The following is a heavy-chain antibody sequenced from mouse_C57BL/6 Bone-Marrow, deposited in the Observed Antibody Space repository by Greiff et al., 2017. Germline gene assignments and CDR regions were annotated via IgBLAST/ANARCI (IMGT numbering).Heavy chain of an antibody. CDR2: IYPRSGNT. D-gene: IGHD6-1*01. V-gene: IGHV1-81*01. Sequence: QVQLQQSGAELARPGASVKLSCKASGYTFTSYGISWVKQRTGQGLEWIGEIYPRSGNTYYNEKFKGKATLTADKSSSTAYMELRSLTSEDSAVYVCSSCWGPLYGYFHVWGRGTTVTVSA. CDR3: SSCWGPLYGYFHV. CDR1: GYTFTSYG. J-gene: IGHJ1*03.